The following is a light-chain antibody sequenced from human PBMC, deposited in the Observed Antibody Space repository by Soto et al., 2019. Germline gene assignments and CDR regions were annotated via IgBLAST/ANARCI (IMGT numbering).Light chain of an antibody. V-gene: IGKV1-27*01. J-gene: IGKJ4*01. CDR2: TAS. Sequence: DIQMTQSPSSLSASAGDRVTITCRASQGISNYLAWYQQKPGKVPKLLIYTASTLQSGVPSRFSGSGSGTDFTLTISSLQPEDVATYYCQKYNNALALTFGGGTKVEIK. CDR3: QKYNNALALT. CDR1: QGISNY.